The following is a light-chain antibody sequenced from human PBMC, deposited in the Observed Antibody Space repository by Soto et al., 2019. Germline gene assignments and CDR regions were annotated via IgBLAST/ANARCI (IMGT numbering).Light chain of an antibody. V-gene: IGKV3-15*01. J-gene: IGKJ4*01. CDR3: QQYNSWPLT. CDR1: QSLNNN. CDR2: GAS. Sequence: EIVMTQSPATLSVSPGERATLSCRASQSLNNNLAWYQQNPGQAPRLLIYGASTRATGIPARFSGSGSGTEFTLTISSLQSEDFAVYYCQQYNSWPLTFGGGTKGEIK.